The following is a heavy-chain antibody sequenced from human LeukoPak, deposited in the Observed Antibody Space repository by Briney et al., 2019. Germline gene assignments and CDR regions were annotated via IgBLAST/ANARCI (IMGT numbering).Heavy chain of an antibody. CDR2: ISSSSSYI. CDR1: GFTFSSYS. Sequence: GGSLRLSCAASGFTFSSYSMNWVRQAPGKGLEWVSSISSSSSYIYYADSVKGRFTISRDNAKNLLYLQMNSLRAEDTAVYYCARDWAYCGGDCYLKEPDYFDYWGQGTLVTVSS. V-gene: IGHV3-21*01. J-gene: IGHJ4*02. D-gene: IGHD2-21*02. CDR3: ARDWAYCGGDCYLKEPDYFDY.